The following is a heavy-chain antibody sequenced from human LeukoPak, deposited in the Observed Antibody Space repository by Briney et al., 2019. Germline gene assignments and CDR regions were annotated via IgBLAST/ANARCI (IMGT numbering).Heavy chain of an antibody. CDR1: GFTFSGSV. CDR3: ARDHWDILTGYYIDY. V-gene: IGHV3-21*01. D-gene: IGHD3-9*01. CDR2: ISSSSRYL. Sequence: GGSLRLSCAASGFTFSGSVMDWVRQASGKGLEWVSSISSSSRYLYYADSVKGRFTISRDNAKNSLYLQMNSLRAEDTAVYYCARDHWDILTGYYIDYWGQGTLVTVSS. J-gene: IGHJ4*02.